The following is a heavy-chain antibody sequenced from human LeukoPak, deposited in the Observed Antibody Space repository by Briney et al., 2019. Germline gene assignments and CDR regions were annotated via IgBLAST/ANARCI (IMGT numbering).Heavy chain of an antibody. J-gene: IGHJ4*02. CDR1: GGSMSSYY. D-gene: IGHD1-26*01. Sequence: PSETLSLTCSVSGGSMSSYYWSWVRQPPGKGLEWLGYIYDSASTIYNPSLKGRVTISEDTSKQQFFLRLSSVTAADTAIYYCARFAPYSGLFDSWGQGTLVTVSS. CDR3: ARFAPYSGLFDS. V-gene: IGHV4-4*09. CDR2: IYDSAST.